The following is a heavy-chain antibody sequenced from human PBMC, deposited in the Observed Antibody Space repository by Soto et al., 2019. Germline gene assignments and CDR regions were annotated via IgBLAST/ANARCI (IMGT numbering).Heavy chain of an antibody. D-gene: IGHD5-18*01. Sequence: QVQMVESGGGVVQPGRSLRLSCAASGFTFSSYGMHWVRQAPGKGLEWVAVIWYDGSNKYYADSVKGRFTIPRDNSKNTLYLQMNSLRAEDTAVYYCARDAGRYSYGPFAYCGQGTLVTVSS. CDR2: IWYDGSNK. CDR1: GFTFSSYG. V-gene: IGHV3-33*01. J-gene: IGHJ4*02. CDR3: ARDAGRYSYGPFAY.